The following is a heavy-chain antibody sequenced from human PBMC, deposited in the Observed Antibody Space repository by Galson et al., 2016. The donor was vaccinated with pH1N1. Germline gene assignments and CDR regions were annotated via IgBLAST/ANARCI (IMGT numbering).Heavy chain of an antibody. V-gene: IGHV4-30-4*08. D-gene: IGHD5-24*01. J-gene: IGHJ3*02. CDR3: DRVGATMTATGAFDM. Sequence: TLSLTCTVSGGSISNDYYYWSWIRQPPGKGVEWIGNIYYSGTTYYNPSLKSRVTISIDTSKNQFSLKVTSVTAADTAVYYCDRVGATMTATGAFDMWGQGTMVTVYS. CDR1: GGSISNDYYY. CDR2: IYYSGTT.